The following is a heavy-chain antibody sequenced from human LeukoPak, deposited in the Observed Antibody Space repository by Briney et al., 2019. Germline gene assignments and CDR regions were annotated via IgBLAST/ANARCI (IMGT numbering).Heavy chain of an antibody. J-gene: IGHJ4*02. D-gene: IGHD3-16*01. CDR3: AKGGNNAPLDY. Sequence: GGSLRLSCPASGFTFGDSAMPWVRHAPGKGLDWISLISAGGGVTIYADSAQDRFTMSRDNSRNTLYLQMNSLRIDDTAIYYCAKGGNNAPLDYWGQGTLVTVSS. V-gene: IGHV3-23*01. CDR2: ISAGGGVT. CDR1: GFTFGDSA.